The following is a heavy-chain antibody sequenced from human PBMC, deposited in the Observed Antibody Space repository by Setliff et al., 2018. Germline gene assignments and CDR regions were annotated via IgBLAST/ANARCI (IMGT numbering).Heavy chain of an antibody. D-gene: IGHD3-10*01. J-gene: IGHJ6*02. Sequence: SETLSLTCAVSGYSISSGYNWGWIRQPAGKGLEWIGRIYTSGSTNYNPSLKSRVTISVDTSKNQFSLKLSSVTAADTAVYYCAREGEIWFGELLPWGMDVWGQGTTVTVSS. V-gene: IGHV4-61*02. CDR1: GYSISSGYN. CDR3: AREGEIWFGELLPWGMDV. CDR2: IYTSGST.